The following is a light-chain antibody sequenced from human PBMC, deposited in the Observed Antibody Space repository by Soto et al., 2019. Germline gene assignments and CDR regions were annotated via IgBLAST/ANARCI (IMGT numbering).Light chain of an antibody. Sequence: EILMTQSPLTLSVSPGEGATLSCRASQNISSNLAWYQPRPGQAARVLIYGASSRASGIPYRFSGSGSGTGFTLTIHRLEPDDFAVYYWQQYKDWPPLTFGG. CDR1: QNISSN. J-gene: IGKJ4*02. V-gene: IGKV3D-15*01. CDR2: GAS. CDR3: QQYKDWPPLT.